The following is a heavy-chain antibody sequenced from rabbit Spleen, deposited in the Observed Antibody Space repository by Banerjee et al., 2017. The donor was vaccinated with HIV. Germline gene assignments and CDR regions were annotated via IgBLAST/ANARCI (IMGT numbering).Heavy chain of an antibody. J-gene: IGHJ4*01. Sequence: QTLEESGGDLVKPGASLTLTCTASGFDLSNYYYIYWVRQAPGKGLEWIGCIYTGGSGGIYYASWARGRLTISKTSSTTVTLQMTSLTAADTATHFCAGGDDGALHLWGPGTLVTVS. D-gene: IGHD2-1*01. V-gene: IGHV1S40*01. CDR1: GFDLSNYYY. CDR3: AGGDDGALHL. CDR2: IYTGGSGGI.